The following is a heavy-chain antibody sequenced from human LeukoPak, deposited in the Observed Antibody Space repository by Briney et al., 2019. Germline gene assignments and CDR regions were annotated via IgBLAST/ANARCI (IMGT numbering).Heavy chain of an antibody. Sequence: SETLSRTCIVSGDSISSYYWSWIRQPAGKGLEWIGRSQTTGSTRYNPSLTSRVSISIDTSKNQLSLRLRSVTAADTAIYYCASMSQPSGSFDLWGQGTLVTVSS. J-gene: IGHJ4*02. V-gene: IGHV4-4*07. D-gene: IGHD3-10*01. CDR1: GDSISSYY. CDR3: ASMSQPSGSFDL. CDR2: SQTTGST.